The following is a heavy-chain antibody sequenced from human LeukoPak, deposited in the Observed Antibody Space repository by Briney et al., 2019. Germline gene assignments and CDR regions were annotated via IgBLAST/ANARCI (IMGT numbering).Heavy chain of an antibody. D-gene: IGHD2-2*01. J-gene: IGHJ4*02. CDR1: GYTFTGYY. CDR2: INPNSGGT. Sequence: ASVKVSRKASGYTFTGYYMHWVRQAPGQGLEWMGWINPNSGGTNYAQKFQGRVTMTRDTSISTAYMELSRLRSDDTAVYYCARDGEVRQGHCSTTSCPVDYWGQGTLITVSS. V-gene: IGHV1-2*02. CDR3: ARDGEVRQGHCSTTSCPVDY.